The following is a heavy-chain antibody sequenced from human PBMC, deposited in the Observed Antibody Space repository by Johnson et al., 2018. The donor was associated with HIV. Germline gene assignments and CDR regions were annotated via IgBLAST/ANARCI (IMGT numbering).Heavy chain of an antibody. Sequence: QVQLVESGGRVVRPGESLRLSCAASGFTFSDYYMSWIRQAPGQGLEWVSYISSSGSTIYYADSVKGRFTISRDNAKNSLYLQMNSLRAEDTAGYYCARRTVVTPGAFDIWGQGTMVTVSS. J-gene: IGHJ3*02. CDR3: ARRTVVTPGAFDI. CDR2: ISSSGSTI. CDR1: GFTFSDYY. D-gene: IGHD4-23*01. V-gene: IGHV3-11*04.